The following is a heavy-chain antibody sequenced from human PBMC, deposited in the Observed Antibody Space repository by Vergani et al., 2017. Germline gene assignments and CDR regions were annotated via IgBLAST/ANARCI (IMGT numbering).Heavy chain of an antibody. J-gene: IGHJ6*02. Sequence: QVQLVESGGGVVQPGRSLRLSCAASGFTFSSSGMHWVRPAPGKGLEWVAVISYDGSNKYYADSVKGRFTNSRDNSKNTLYLQMNSLRAEDTAVYYCAKTKDVDYGDYSGPYDYYYGMDVWGQGTTVTVSS. D-gene: IGHD4-17*01. V-gene: IGHV3-30*18. CDR3: AKTKDVDYGDYSGPYDYYYGMDV. CDR2: ISYDGSNK. CDR1: GFTFSSSG.